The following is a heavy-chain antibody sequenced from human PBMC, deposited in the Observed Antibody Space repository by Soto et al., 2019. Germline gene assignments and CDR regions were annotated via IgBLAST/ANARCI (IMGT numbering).Heavy chain of an antibody. D-gene: IGHD1-1*01. CDR2: ISHTGSP. CDR3: ASQLESTTYFDY. J-gene: IGHJ4*02. CDR1: GGSISNSDYF. Sequence: LQLQESGPGLVKPSETLSPTCTVSGGSISNSDYFWAWMRQPPGKGLEWVGTISHTGSPRYNPSLKSRDTISVDTSKNQFSLRLPSVTAADTAVFYCASQLESTTYFDYWGRGTLVTVSS. V-gene: IGHV4-39*01.